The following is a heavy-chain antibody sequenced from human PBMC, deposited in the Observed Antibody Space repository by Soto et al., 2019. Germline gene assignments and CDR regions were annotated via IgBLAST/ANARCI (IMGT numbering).Heavy chain of an antibody. CDR3: ARDRAPRGWSYLDL. D-gene: IGHD2-15*01. V-gene: IGHV1-69*13. J-gene: IGHJ4*02. Sequence: SVKVSCKAFGGSFTDYAISWVRQAPGQGLEWMGGIIPIFGTPNYAQKFQDRVTFTAHESTDTTYMELSRLTSEDTAVYYCARDRAPRGWSYLDLWGQGTQVTV. CDR2: IIPIFGTP. CDR1: GGSFTDYA.